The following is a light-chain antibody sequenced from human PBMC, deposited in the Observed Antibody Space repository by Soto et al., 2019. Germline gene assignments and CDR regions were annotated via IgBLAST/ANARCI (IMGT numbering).Light chain of an antibody. CDR2: DVS. J-gene: IGLJ3*02. V-gene: IGLV2-14*01. CDR1: SSDVGGYNY. Sequence: QSALTQPASVSGSPGQSIAISCTGTSSDVGGYNYVSWYQQHPGKTPNLMIYDVSNRPSGVSNRFSGSKSGNTASLTISGLQAEDEADYYCSLYTSSSTWVFGGGTKVTVL. CDR3: SLYTSSSTWV.